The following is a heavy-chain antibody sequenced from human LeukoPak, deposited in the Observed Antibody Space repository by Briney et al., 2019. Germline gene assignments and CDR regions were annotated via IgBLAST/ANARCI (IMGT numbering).Heavy chain of an antibody. J-gene: IGHJ6*04. Sequence: ASVKVSCKASGYTFTSYYMHWVRQAPGQGLEWMGIINPSGGSTSYAQKFQGRVTMTRDTSTSTVYMELSSLRFEDTAVYYCARDRSAAPTYYYYGMDVWGKGTTVTVSS. CDR2: INPSGGST. CDR3: ARDRSAAPTYYYYGMDV. V-gene: IGHV1-46*01. CDR1: GYTFTSYY. D-gene: IGHD2-15*01.